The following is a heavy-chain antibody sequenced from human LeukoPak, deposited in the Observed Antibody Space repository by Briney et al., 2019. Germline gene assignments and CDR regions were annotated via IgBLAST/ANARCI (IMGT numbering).Heavy chain of an antibody. CDR3: ARMSGSRLPGY. CDR2: ISSGSSAR. J-gene: IGHJ4*02. D-gene: IGHD3-3*01. CDR1: GFTFSSHS. V-gene: IGHV3-48*01. Sequence: GGSLRLSCAASGFTFSSHSMNWVRPTPGKGLEWVSYISSGSSARYYADSVKGRFTISRDDARNSLYLQMNSLRAEDTAVYYCARMSGSRLPGYWGQGTLVTVSS.